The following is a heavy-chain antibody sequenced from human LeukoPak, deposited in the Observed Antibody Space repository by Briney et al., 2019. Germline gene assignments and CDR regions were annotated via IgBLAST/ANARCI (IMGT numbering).Heavy chain of an antibody. CDR2: IKSKTDGGTT. CDR1: GFTFSNAW. Sequence: PGGSLRLSCAASGFTFSNAWMSWVRQAPGKGLEWVGRIKSKTDGGTTDYAAPVKGRFTISRDDSKNTLYLQMNSLKTEDTAVYYCTTARCYYDSSGAWDAFDIWGQGTMVTVSS. V-gene: IGHV3-15*01. CDR3: TTARCYYDSSGAWDAFDI. J-gene: IGHJ3*02. D-gene: IGHD3-22*01.